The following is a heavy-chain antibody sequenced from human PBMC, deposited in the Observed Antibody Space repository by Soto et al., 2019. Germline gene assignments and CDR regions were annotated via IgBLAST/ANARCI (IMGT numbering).Heavy chain of an antibody. CDR2: IYSGGST. V-gene: IGHV3-66*04. CDR1: GVTVSSNY. CDR3: ARHGYNYGGGYFDY. Sequence: EVQLVESGGGLVQPGGSLRLSCAASGVTVSSNYMSWVRQAPGMGLEWVSVIYSGGSTYYADSVKGRFTISRDNSKNTLYLQMNSLRAEDTAVYYCARHGYNYGGGYFDYWGQGTLVTVSS. D-gene: IGHD5-18*01. J-gene: IGHJ4*02.